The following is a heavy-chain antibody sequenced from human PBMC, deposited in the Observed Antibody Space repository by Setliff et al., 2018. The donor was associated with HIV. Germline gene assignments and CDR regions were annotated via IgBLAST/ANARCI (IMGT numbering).Heavy chain of an antibody. CDR1: GFTFSSYW. Sequence: GGSLRLSCAASGFTFSSYWMSWIRQAPGKGLEWVSYISHSGGTIKYGDSVRGRFTISGDIAKSSLYLQLDSLSVEDTAVYYCASGALLPTIDYWGRGTLVTVSS. CDR2: ISHSGGTI. J-gene: IGHJ4*02. CDR3: ASGALLPTIDY. D-gene: IGHD3-10*01. V-gene: IGHV3-11*01.